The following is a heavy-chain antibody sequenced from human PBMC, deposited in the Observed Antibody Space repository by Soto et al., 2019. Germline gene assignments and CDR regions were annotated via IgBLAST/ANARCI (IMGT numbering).Heavy chain of an antibody. V-gene: IGHV4-59*08. CDR1: GGSISTYY. Sequence: QVQLLESGPGLVKPSETLSLTCTVSGGSISTYYWSWVRQPPGPELEWIGYMRYTGDAAYAPSLRSRVTTSLHTSKNEFPLRLDSVTAADTAVYYCARHNLRGGSYDCWGQGTLVTVSS. D-gene: IGHD3-3*01. CDR3: ARHNLRGGSYDC. J-gene: IGHJ4*02. CDR2: MRYTGDA.